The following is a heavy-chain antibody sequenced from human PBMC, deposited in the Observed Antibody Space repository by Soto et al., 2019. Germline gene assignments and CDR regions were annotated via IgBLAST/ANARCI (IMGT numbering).Heavy chain of an antibody. J-gene: IGHJ5*02. Sequence: QVQLVESGGGVVQPGRSLRLSCAASGFTFSSYGMHWVRQAPGKGLEWVTVISYDGSNKNYADSVKGRFTISRDNSKNTVYLLMNSLRAEDTAVYYCAKDYGDYVNWFDPWVQGTLVTVSS. CDR3: AKDYGDYVNWFDP. D-gene: IGHD4-17*01. CDR2: ISYDGSNK. CDR1: GFTFSSYG. V-gene: IGHV3-30*18.